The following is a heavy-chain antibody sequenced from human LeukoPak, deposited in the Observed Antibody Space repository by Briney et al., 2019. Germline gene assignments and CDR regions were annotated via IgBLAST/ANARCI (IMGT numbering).Heavy chain of an antibody. Sequence: SGTLSLTCGVSGGSITTTNYWSWVRQPPGQGLEWIGEISLSGHTNYNPSLRSRVTMSLDESKNRLSLILASVTAADTAIYYCSRESGPFSPFGHWGQGTLVTVTS. V-gene: IGHV4-4*02. CDR3: SRESGPFSPFGH. CDR1: GGSITTTNY. J-gene: IGHJ4*02. D-gene: IGHD1-26*01. CDR2: ISLSGHT.